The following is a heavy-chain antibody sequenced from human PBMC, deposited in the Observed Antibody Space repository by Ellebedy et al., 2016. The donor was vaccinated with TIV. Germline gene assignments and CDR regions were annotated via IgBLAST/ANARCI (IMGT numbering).Heavy chain of an antibody. V-gene: IGHV4-59*12. Sequence: SETLSLTCTVSGASISSYYWSWIRQPPGKGLEWIGYIYYSGSTNYNPSLKSRVTISVDTSKNQFSLKLSSVTAADTAVYYCARDERRGYSYGDRFDPWGQGTLVTVSS. CDR2: IYYSGST. CDR3: ARDERRGYSYGDRFDP. D-gene: IGHD5-18*01. J-gene: IGHJ5*02. CDR1: GASISSYY.